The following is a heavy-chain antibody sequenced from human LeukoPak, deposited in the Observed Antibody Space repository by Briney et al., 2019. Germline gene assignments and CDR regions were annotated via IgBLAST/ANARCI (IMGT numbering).Heavy chain of an antibody. Sequence: AGGSLRLSCAASGFTFSNYGMSWVRQAAGKGLEWVSHLSGGGINSYYADSVKGRFTISRDNSKNTLYLQMNSLRADDTAVYYCAMKAVPRPRLYDTFDFWGQGTVVTVSS. CDR3: AMKAVPRPRLYDTFDF. D-gene: IGHD2-2*02. CDR1: GFTFSNYG. J-gene: IGHJ3*01. V-gene: IGHV3-23*01. CDR2: LSGGGINS.